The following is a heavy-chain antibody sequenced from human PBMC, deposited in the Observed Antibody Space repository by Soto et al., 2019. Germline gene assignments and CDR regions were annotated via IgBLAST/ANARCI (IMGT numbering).Heavy chain of an antibody. CDR1: GFTFSNAW. V-gene: IGHV3-15*01. Sequence: EVQLVESGGVLVKPGGSLRLSCAASGFTFSNAWMSWVRQAPGKGLEWVGRINSKTDGGTTDYAAHVKGRFTISRDESTNSLYLQMNSLNTDDTALYYCPTEPSLSITEIVVVNEYYLDYWGQGTLVTVSS. CDR2: INSKTDGGTT. J-gene: IGHJ4*02. CDR3: PTEPSLSITEIVVVNEYYLDY. D-gene: IGHD3-22*01.